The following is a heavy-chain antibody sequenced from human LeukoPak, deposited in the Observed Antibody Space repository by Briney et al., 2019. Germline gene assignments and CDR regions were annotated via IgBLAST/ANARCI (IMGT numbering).Heavy chain of an antibody. CDR3: ARGEWIQLGSVYQDY. D-gene: IGHD5-18*01. J-gene: IGHJ4*02. CDR2: INPNSGGT. CDR1: GYTFTGYY. V-gene: IGHV1-2*06. Sequence: ASVKVSCKACGYTFTGYYMHWVRQAPGQGLEWMGRINPNSGGTNYAQKFQGRVTMTRDTSISTAYMELSRLRSDDTAVYYCARGEWIQLGSVYQDYWGQGTLVTVSS.